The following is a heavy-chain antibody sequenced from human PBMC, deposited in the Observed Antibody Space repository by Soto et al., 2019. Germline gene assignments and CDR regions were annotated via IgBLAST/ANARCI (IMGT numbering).Heavy chain of an antibody. CDR2: IFYSGST. CDR3: ARQCSGVTCHWFVP. J-gene: IGHJ5*02. Sequence: QLQLQESGPGLVKPSETLSLTCTVSSGSISSTIYSWDWIRQPPGKVLEWIGSIFYSGSTYYNPSLKSRVTISVDTSKNQFSLTLTSVTASDTAVYYCARQCSGVTCHWFVPWGQGTLVTVSS. V-gene: IGHV4-39*01. CDR1: SGSISSTIYS. D-gene: IGHD2-15*01.